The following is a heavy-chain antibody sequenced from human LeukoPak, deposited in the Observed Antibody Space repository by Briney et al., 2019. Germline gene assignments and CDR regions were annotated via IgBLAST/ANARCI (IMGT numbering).Heavy chain of an antibody. CDR1: GGFISSSSYY. Sequence: SETLSLTCTVSGGFISSSSYYWGWIRQPPGKGLEWIGSIYYSGSTYYSPSLKSRVTISVDTSKNQFSLKLSSVTAADTAVYYCARGQYSSSWYDAFDIWGQGTMVTVSS. D-gene: IGHD6-13*01. CDR2: IYYSGST. J-gene: IGHJ3*02. CDR3: ARGQYSSSWYDAFDI. V-gene: IGHV4-39*07.